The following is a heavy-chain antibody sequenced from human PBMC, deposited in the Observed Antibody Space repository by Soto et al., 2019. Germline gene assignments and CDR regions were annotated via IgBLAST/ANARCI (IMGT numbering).Heavy chain of an antibody. Sequence: PGGSLRLSCAASGFTFSNAWMSWVRQAPGKGLEWVGRIKSKTDGGTTDYAAPVKGRFTISRDDSKNTLYLQMNSLKTGDTAVYYCTTDWAYYHYYYYGMDVWGQGTTVTVSS. D-gene: IGHD3-22*01. J-gene: IGHJ6*02. CDR3: TTDWAYYHYYYYGMDV. V-gene: IGHV3-15*01. CDR2: IKSKTDGGTT. CDR1: GFTFSNAW.